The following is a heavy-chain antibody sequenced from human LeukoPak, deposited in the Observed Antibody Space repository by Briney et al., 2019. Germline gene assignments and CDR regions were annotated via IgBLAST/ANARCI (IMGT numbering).Heavy chain of an antibody. CDR1: GFTFSSYG. D-gene: IGHD4-11*01. V-gene: IGHV3-30*18. J-gene: IGHJ6*02. Sequence: GRSLRLSCAASGFTFSSYGMHWVRQAPGKGLEWVAVISYDGSNKYYADSVKGRFTISRDNSKNTLYLQMNSLRAEDTAVYYCAKDNRGYSNYYYYGMDVWGQGTTVTVSS. CDR2: ISYDGSNK. CDR3: AKDNRGYSNYYYYGMDV.